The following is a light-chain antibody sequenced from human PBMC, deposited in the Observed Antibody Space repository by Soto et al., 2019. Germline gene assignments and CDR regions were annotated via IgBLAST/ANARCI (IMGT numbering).Light chain of an antibody. CDR2: DVS. CDR3: SSYTSSSTLEV. V-gene: IGLV2-14*01. Sequence: QSALTQPASVSGSPGQSSTISCTGTSSDVGGYNYVSWYQQHPGKAPKLMIYDVSNRPSGVSNRFSGPKSGNTASLTISGLQAEDEADYYCSSYTSSSTLEVFGTGTKVTVL. J-gene: IGLJ1*01. CDR1: SSDVGGYNY.